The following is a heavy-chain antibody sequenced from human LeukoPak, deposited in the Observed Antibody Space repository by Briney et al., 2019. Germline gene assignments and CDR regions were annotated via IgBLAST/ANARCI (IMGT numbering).Heavy chain of an antibody. CDR3: AREVYYYGSGSYYNPSVY. CDR2: IKPSDDST. D-gene: IGHD3-10*01. Sequence: ASVKVSCKASGNTFTSYYIHWVRQAPGQGLEWMGAIKPSDDSTNYAQKFQGRVTMTRDMSTSTVYMELSSLTSKDTAVYFCAREVYYYGSGSYYNPSVYWGQGTLVTVSS. V-gene: IGHV1-46*01. CDR1: GNTFTSYY. J-gene: IGHJ4*02.